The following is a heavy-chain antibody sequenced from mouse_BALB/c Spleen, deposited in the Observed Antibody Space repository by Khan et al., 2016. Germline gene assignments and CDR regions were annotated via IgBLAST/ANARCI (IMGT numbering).Heavy chain of an antibody. D-gene: IGHD1-1*01. CDR3: ASDYYGISYFDV. Sequence: EVQLVESGPGLVKPSQSLSLTCTVTGYSITSDYAWNWIRQFPGNRLEWLGYITSSGSTTYNPSLKSRISITRDTSQNQFFLQLNSVTTEDTATFYCASDYYGISYFDVWGAGTTVTVSS. V-gene: IGHV3-2*02. J-gene: IGHJ1*01. CDR2: ITSSGST. CDR1: GYSITSDYA.